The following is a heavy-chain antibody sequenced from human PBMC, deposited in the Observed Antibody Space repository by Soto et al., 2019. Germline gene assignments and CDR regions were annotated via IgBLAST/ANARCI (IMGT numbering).Heavy chain of an antibody. J-gene: IGHJ4*02. CDR1: GYSFTSYW. Sequence: LGESLKISCKGSGYSFTSYWIGWVRQMPGKGLEWMGIIYPGDSDTRYSPSFQGQVTISADKSISTAYLQWSSLKASDTAMYYCARHGTSGLWFGELDYWGQGTLVTVSS. V-gene: IGHV5-51*01. CDR3: ARHGTSGLWFGELDY. CDR2: IYPGDSDT. D-gene: IGHD3-10*01.